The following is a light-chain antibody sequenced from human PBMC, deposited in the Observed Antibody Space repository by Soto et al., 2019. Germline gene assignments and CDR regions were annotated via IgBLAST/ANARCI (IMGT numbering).Light chain of an antibody. Sequence: DIVMTQSPDSLAVSRGERATINCKSSQSVLYSSNNKNYLAWYQQKPGQPPKLLIYWATGIPARFSGSGSGTEFTLTISSLQSEDFAVYYCQQYNNWPRTFGQGTKVDIK. CDR1: QSVLYSSNNKNY. J-gene: IGKJ1*01. CDR2: WAT. V-gene: IGKV4-1*01. CDR3: QQYNNWPRT.